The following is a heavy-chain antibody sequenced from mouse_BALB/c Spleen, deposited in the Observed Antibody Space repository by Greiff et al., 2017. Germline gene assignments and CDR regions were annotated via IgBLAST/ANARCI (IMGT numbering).Heavy chain of an antibody. J-gene: IGHJ2*01. V-gene: IGHV3-2*02. CDR1: GYSITSDYA. CDR3: ARYGGYYFDY. D-gene: IGHD1-2*01. CDR2: ISYSGST. Sequence: DVQLQESGPGLVKPSQSLSLTCTVTGYSITSDYAWNWIRQFPGNQLEWMGYISYSGSTSYNPSLKSRISITRDTSKNQFFLQLNSVTTEDTATYYCARYGGYYFDYWGQGTTLTVSS.